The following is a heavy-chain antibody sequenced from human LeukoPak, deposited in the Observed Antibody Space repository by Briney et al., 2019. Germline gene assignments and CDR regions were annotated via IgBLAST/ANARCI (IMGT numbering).Heavy chain of an antibody. CDR1: GFTFTNSE. Sequence: PGGSLRLSCTASGFTFTNSEMNWVRQAPGKGLEWVSYISYSGSTTSYADSVKGRFTISRDNAKNSLYLQMNSLRAEDTAVYYCARAGPPAFDPWGQGTLVTVSS. J-gene: IGHJ5*02. CDR3: ARAGPPAFDP. V-gene: IGHV3-48*03. CDR2: ISYSGSTT.